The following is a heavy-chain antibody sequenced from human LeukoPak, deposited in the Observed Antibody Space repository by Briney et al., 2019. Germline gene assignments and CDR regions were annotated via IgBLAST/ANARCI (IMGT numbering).Heavy chain of an antibody. CDR2: IIPIFGTA. CDR1: GGTFSSYA. Sequence: GSSVKVSCKASGGTFSSYAITWVRQAPGQGLEWMGGIIPIFGTANYAQKFQGRVTITADESTSTAYMELSSLRSEDTAVYYCARVPPTLWGIYYFDYWGQGTLVTVSS. CDR3: ARVPPTLWGIYYFDY. D-gene: IGHD7-27*01. J-gene: IGHJ4*02. V-gene: IGHV1-69*01.